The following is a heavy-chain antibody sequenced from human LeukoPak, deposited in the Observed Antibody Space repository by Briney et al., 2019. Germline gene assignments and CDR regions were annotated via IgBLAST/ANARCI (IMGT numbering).Heavy chain of an antibody. CDR3: ARDSQGSGSYYNVYYYYYGMDV. J-gene: IGHJ6*02. CDR2: IYTSGST. D-gene: IGHD3-10*01. V-gene: IGHV4-4*07. Sequence: SETLSLTCTVSGGSISSYYWSWIRQPAGKGLEWIGRIYTSGSTNYNPSLKSRVTMSVDTSKNQFSLKLSSVTAADTAVYYCARDSQGSGSYYNVYYYYYGMDVWGQGTTVTVSS. CDR1: GGSISSYY.